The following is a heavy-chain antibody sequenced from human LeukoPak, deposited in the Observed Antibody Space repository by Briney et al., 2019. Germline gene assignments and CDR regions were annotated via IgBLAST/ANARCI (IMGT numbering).Heavy chain of an antibody. J-gene: IGHJ6*03. D-gene: IGHD6-13*01. CDR3: AKDLSSSWYGYYMDV. V-gene: IGHV3-30*18. CDR1: GFTFSSYG. Sequence: GGSLRLSCAASGFTFSSYGMHWVRQAPGKGLEWVAVISYDGSNKYYADSVKGRFTTSRDNSKNTLYLQMNSLRAEDTAVYYCAKDLSSSWYGYYMDVWGKGTTVTVSS. CDR2: ISYDGSNK.